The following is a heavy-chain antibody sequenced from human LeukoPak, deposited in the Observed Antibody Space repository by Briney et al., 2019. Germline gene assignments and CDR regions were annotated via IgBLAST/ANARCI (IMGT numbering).Heavy chain of an antibody. CDR1: GFTFSSYG. J-gene: IGHJ4*02. Sequence: GGSLRLSCAASGFTFSSYGMHWVRQAPGKGLEWVAFIRYDGSNKYYADSVKGRFTISRDNSKNTLYLQMNSLRAEDTAVYYCAGTGDDRTPQYCSSTSCWFSDYWGQGTLVTVSS. CDR2: IRYDGSNK. CDR3: AGTGDDRTPQYCSSTSCWFSDY. V-gene: IGHV3-30*02. D-gene: IGHD2-2*01.